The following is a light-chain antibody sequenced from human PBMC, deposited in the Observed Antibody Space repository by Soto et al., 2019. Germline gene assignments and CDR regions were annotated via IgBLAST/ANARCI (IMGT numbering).Light chain of an antibody. CDR3: QQTFRAPWT. CDR2: DTS. CDR1: QSINNY. V-gene: IGKV1-39*01. J-gene: IGKJ1*01. Sequence: DIQMTQSPSSLSASVGDRVTITCRASQSINNYLNWYQQKPGKAPQLLIYDTSNLQSGVPSRFSGSESGADFTLTISSLQREDFATYFCQQTFRAPWTFGQGTKVEFK.